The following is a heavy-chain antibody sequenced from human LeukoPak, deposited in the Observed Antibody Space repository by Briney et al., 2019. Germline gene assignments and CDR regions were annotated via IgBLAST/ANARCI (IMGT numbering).Heavy chain of an antibody. V-gene: IGHV3-48*01. CDR3: AREGIAAAGTAFDI. J-gene: IGHJ3*02. Sequence: PGGSLRLSCAASGFTFSDYSMNWVRQAPGKGLEWVSYISSSSSTVYYADSVKGRFTISRDNAKNSLYLQMNSLRAEDTAVYYCAREGIAAAGTAFDIWGQGTMVTVSS. D-gene: IGHD6-13*01. CDR1: GFTFSDYS. CDR2: ISSSSSTV.